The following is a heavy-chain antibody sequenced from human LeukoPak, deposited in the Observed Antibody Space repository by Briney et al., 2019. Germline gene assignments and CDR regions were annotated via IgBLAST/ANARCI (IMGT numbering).Heavy chain of an antibody. CDR3: ANSLYSYGPVGTLYFDY. CDR1: GYTFTSYG. V-gene: IGHV1-69*05. Sequence: SVKVSCKASGYTFTSYGISWVRQAPGQGLEWMGGIIPIFGTANYAQKFQGRVTITTDESTSTAYMELSSLRSEDTAVYYCANSLYSYGPVGTLYFDYWGQGTLVTVSS. J-gene: IGHJ4*02. CDR2: IIPIFGTA. D-gene: IGHD5-18*01.